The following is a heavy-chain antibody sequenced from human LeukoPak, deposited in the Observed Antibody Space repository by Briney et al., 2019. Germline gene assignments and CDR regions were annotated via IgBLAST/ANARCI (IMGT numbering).Heavy chain of an antibody. Sequence: GASVKVSCKASGGTFSSYAISWVRQAPGQGLEWMGRIIPILGIANYAQKFQGRVTITADKSTSTAYMELSSLRSEDTTVYYCATGPLGVAGSGSLSYGMDVWGQGTTVTVSS. CDR3: ATGPLGVAGSGSLSYGMDV. D-gene: IGHD3-10*01. CDR1: GGTFSSYA. V-gene: IGHV1-69*04. CDR2: IIPILGIA. J-gene: IGHJ6*02.